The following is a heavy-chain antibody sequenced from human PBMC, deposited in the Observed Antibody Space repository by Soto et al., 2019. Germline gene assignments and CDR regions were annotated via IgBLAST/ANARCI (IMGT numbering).Heavy chain of an antibody. V-gene: IGHV4-59*08. D-gene: IGHD4-17*01. Sequence: QVQLQQSGPRLVKPSETLSLTCTVSSGPDRSHNWGWIRQPPGRGLEWIGYVYYTGDTAYNPYLRGLVIISADASTNDITLTLNSVTAENTAVYYCVRQGIDYLHGLVDVWGQGTTVSVSS. CDR3: VRQGIDYLHGLVDV. CDR2: VYYTGDT. CDR1: SGPDRSHN. J-gene: IGHJ6*02.